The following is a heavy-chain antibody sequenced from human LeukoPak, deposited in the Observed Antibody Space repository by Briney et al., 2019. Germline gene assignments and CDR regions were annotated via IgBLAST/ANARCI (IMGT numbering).Heavy chain of an antibody. V-gene: IGHV3-23*01. CDR1: GFTFSSYS. CDR2: ISGSAHKI. Sequence: GGSLRLSCAASGFTFSSYSMNWVRQAPGKGLDWVSVISGSAHKIRYADSVKGRFTISRDNSENIVYLQMNNLRAEDTAVYYCAGRVTGYSSGYVYWGQGTLVTVSS. CDR3: AGRVTGYSSGYVY. J-gene: IGHJ4*02. D-gene: IGHD5-18*01.